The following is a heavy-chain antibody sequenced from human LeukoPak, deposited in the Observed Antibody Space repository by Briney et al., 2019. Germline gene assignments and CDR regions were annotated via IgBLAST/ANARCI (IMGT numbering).Heavy chain of an antibody. D-gene: IGHD6-6*01. J-gene: IGHJ4*02. CDR1: GGSISTYY. CDR2: FYYTGTT. Sequence: SETLSLTCTVSGGSISTYYWSWIRQPPGKGLEWIGYFYYTGTTNYNPSLKSRVTIALDTSKNQFSLKLNSVTAADTAVYYCARFGTSSSRFFDQWGQGTLVTVSS. V-gene: IGHV4-59*01. CDR3: ARFGTSSSRFFDQ.